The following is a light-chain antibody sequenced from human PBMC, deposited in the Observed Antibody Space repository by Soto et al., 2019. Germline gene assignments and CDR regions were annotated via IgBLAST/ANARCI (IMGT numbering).Light chain of an antibody. CDR3: QQYEHLKT. CDR1: QSGNSK. CDR2: GAS. Sequence: EIVMTQSPATLSVSPGERATLSCRASQSGNSKLAWYQQKPGQAPRLLIYGASTRATGIPARFSGSGSGTEFILTIGRLQSEDSTVYYCQQYEHLKTFGQGTKVEIK. J-gene: IGKJ1*01. V-gene: IGKV3-15*01.